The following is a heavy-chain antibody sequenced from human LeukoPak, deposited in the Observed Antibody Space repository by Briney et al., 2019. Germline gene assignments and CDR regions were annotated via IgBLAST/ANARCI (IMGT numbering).Heavy chain of an antibody. J-gene: IGHJ4*02. Sequence: ASVKVSCKASGYIFTGYYMHWVRQAPGQGLEWMGWINPNSGGTNYAQKFQGRVTMTRDTSISTAYMELSRLRSDDAAVYYCARGGITIFGVCDYWGQGTLVTVSS. CDR2: INPNSGGT. V-gene: IGHV1-2*02. CDR1: GYIFTGYY. D-gene: IGHD3-3*01. CDR3: ARGGITIFGVCDY.